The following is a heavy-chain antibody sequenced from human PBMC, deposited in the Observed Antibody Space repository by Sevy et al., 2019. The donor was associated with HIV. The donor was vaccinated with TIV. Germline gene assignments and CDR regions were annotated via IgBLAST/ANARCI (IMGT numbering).Heavy chain of an antibody. V-gene: IGHV3-30*02. CDR2: IRYDGSNE. CDR3: AKDRKVLLVVYAIPFDVFDI. CDR1: GFTFSNHG. D-gene: IGHD2-8*02. Sequence: GGSLRLSCAASGFTFSNHGMRWVRQAPGKGLEWVAFIRYDGSNEYYGDSVKGRFTISRDNSKDTLYLQMNSLRPEDTAVYFCAKDRKVLLVVYAIPFDVFDIWGHRTMVTVSS. J-gene: IGHJ3*02.